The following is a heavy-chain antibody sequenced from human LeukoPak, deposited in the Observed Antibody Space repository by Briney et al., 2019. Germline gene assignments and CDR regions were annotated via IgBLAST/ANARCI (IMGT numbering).Heavy chain of an antibody. CDR3: VVWGEDRSGHRFDF. CDR2: INTDGSNT. J-gene: IGHJ4*02. V-gene: IGHV3-74*01. Sequence: GGSLRLSCAGSGFTFSDYSLIWVRQAPGKGLMWVSRINTDGSNTHYADSVKGRFTISRDNAKNTLYLQMNGLRVEDTAVYYCVVWGEDRSGHRFDFWGQGTLVTVSS. CDR1: GFTFSDYS. D-gene: IGHD3-22*01.